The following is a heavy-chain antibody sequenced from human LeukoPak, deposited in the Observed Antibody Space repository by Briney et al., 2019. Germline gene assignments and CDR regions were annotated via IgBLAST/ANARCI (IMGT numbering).Heavy chain of an antibody. J-gene: IGHJ4*02. V-gene: IGHV3-53*01. Sequence: GGSLRLSCAASGFTVSSNYMSWVRQAPGKGLEWVSIIYSGGSTFYADSVKGRFTISRDNSKNTLYLQMNSLRAEDTAVYYCARDRDWNSGFDYWGQGTLVTVSS. CDR2: IYSGGST. D-gene: IGHD1-7*01. CDR3: ARDRDWNSGFDY. CDR1: GFTVSSNY.